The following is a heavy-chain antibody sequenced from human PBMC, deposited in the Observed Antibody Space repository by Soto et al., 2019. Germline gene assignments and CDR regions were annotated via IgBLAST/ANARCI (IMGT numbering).Heavy chain of an antibody. CDR1: GYTFTSYG. CDR3: ARFRRRQDAFDI. J-gene: IGHJ3*02. Sequence: ASVKVSCKASGYTFTSYGISWVRQAPGQGLEWMGWISAYNGNTNYAQKLQGRVTVTTDTSTSTAYMELRSLRSDDTAVYYCARFRRRQDAFDIWGQGTMVTVSS. CDR2: ISAYNGNT. V-gene: IGHV1-18*01.